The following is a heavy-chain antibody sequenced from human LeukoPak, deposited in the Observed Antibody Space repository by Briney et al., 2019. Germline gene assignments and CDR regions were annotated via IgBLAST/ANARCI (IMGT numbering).Heavy chain of an antibody. V-gene: IGHV4-59*12. D-gene: IGHD3-9*01. CDR3: ARESVVLRYFDWLLKTYYYGMDV. CDR1: GGSISSYL. Sequence: SETLSLTCTVSGGSISSYLWSWIRQPPGKGLEWIGYIYNSGNTNYNPSLKSRVTISVDTSKNQFSLKLSSVTAADTAVYYCARESVVLRYFDWLLKTYYYGMDVWGQGTTVTVSS. J-gene: IGHJ6*02. CDR2: IYNSGNT.